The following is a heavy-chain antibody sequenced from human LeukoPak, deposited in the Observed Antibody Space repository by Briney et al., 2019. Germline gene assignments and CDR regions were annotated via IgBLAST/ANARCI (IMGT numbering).Heavy chain of an antibody. CDR3: ASGRYSSSSLDY. Sequence: SVKXSCKASGGTFSSYAISWVRQAPGQGLEWMGGIIPIFGTANYAQKFQGRVTITTDESTSTAYMDLSSLRSEDTAVYYCASGRYSSSSLDYWGQGTLVTVSS. J-gene: IGHJ4*02. CDR2: IIPIFGTA. D-gene: IGHD6-6*01. CDR1: GGTFSSYA. V-gene: IGHV1-69*05.